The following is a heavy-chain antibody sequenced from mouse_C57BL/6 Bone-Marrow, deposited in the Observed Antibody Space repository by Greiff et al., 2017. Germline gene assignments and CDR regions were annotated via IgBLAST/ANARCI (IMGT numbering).Heavy chain of an antibody. CDR3: ARGGWLLPAWFAY. J-gene: IGHJ3*01. CDR2: IYPGDGDT. CDR1: GYAFSSSW. V-gene: IGHV1-82*01. D-gene: IGHD2-3*01. Sequence: VQLQQSGPELVKPGASVKISCKASGYAFSSSWMNWVKQRPGKGLEWIGRIYPGDGDTNYNGKFKDKATLTADKSSSTAYMQLSSLTSEDSAVYFCARGGWLLPAWFAYWGQGTLVTVSA.